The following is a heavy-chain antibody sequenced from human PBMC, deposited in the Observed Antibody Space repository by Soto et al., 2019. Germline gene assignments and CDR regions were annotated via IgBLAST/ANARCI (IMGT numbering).Heavy chain of an antibody. Sequence: GGSLRLSCAASGFTFSSYSMNWVRQAPGKGLEWVSCISSSSSYIYYADSVKGRFTISRDNAKNSLHLQMNSLRADDTAVYYCARDNFDSSGYFWGQGTLVTVSS. J-gene: IGHJ4*02. D-gene: IGHD3-22*01. CDR2: ISSSSSYI. V-gene: IGHV3-21*01. CDR1: GFTFSSYS. CDR3: ARDNFDSSGYF.